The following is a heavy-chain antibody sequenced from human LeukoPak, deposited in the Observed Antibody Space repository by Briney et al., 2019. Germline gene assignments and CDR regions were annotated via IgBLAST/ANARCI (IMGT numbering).Heavy chain of an antibody. CDR2: IYHIGSP. Sequence: SETLSLTCGVCGYSISSGYYWDWIRQPPGKGLEWIGSIYHIGSPNYNPSLKRRVTLSVDTSKNQFSLKLSSVTAADTAMYYCARDETYSSDWQSNHYYYYMDVWGIGTTVTVSS. J-gene: IGHJ6*03. CDR1: GYSISSGYY. D-gene: IGHD6-19*01. CDR3: ARDETYSSDWQSNHYYYYMDV. V-gene: IGHV4-38-2*02.